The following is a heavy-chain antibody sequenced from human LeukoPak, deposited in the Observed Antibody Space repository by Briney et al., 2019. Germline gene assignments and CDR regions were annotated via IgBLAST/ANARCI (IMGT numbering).Heavy chain of an antibody. D-gene: IGHD3-10*01. CDR3: AKVSGPGSLYFDY. Sequence: GGSLRLSCVASGFTLSSYAMSWVRQAPGKGLEWVSRISGSGNITFYADSVKGRFTISRDSSKNMLYLQMNSLRVEDTAVYYCAKVSGPGSLYFDYWGQGTLVTFSS. V-gene: IGHV3-23*01. J-gene: IGHJ4*02. CDR2: ISGSGNIT. CDR1: GFTLSSYA.